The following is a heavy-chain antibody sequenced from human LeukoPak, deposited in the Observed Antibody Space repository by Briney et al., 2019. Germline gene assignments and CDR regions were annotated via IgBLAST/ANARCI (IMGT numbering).Heavy chain of an antibody. CDR2: MYYSGST. J-gene: IGHJ4*02. D-gene: IGHD5-18*01. CDR1: GGSISSYY. Sequence: SETLSLTFTVSGGSISSYYWSWIRQPPGKGLEWIGYMYYSGSTKYNPSLKSRVTILLGTSKNQFSLKLSSVTAADTAVYYCARSGYSYGYYVYWGQGTLVTVSS. CDR3: ARSGYSYGYYVY. V-gene: IGHV4-59*01.